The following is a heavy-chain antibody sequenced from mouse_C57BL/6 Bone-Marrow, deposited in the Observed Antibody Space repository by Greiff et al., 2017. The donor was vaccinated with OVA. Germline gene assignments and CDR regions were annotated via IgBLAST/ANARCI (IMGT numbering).Heavy chain of an antibody. Sequence: VQVVESGPGLVQPSQSLSITCTVSGFSLTSYGVHWVRQSPGKGLEWLGVIWSGGSTDYNAAFISRLSISKDNSKSQVFFKMNSLQADDTAIYYCALMGGNYPMDYWGQGTSVTVSS. CDR2: IWSGGST. D-gene: IGHD2-1*01. CDR3: ALMGGNYPMDY. V-gene: IGHV2-2*01. CDR1: GFSLTSYG. J-gene: IGHJ4*01.